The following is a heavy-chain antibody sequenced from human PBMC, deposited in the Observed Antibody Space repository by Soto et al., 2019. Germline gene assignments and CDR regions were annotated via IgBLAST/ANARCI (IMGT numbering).Heavy chain of an antibody. D-gene: IGHD3-3*01. Sequence: PGESLKISCNGSGYSFTSYWISWVRQMPGKGLEWMGRIDPSGSYTNYSPSFQGHVTISADKSISTAYLQWSSLKASDTAMYYCARHVTHVILELYYGMDVWGQGTTVTVYS. V-gene: IGHV5-10-1*01. J-gene: IGHJ6*02. CDR1: GYSFTSYW. CDR3: ARHVTHVILELYYGMDV. CDR2: IDPSGSYT.